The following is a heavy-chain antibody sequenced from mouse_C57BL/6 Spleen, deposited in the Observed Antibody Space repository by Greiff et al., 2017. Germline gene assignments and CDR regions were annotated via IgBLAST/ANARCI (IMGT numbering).Heavy chain of an antibody. D-gene: IGHD2-5*01. J-gene: IGHJ3*01. CDR2: IWGDGST. Sequence: QVQLQESGPGLVAPSQSLSITCPVSGFSLTSYGVSWVRPPPGKGLEWLGVIWGDGSTNYHSDLISRLSISKDNSKGQVVLKLNSLQTNDTATYYCANHYSNRFAYWGQGTLVTVSA. CDR3: ANHYSNRFAY. V-gene: IGHV2-3*01. CDR1: GFSLTSYG.